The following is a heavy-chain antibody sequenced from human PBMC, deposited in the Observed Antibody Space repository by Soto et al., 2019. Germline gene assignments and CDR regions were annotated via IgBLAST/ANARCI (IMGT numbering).Heavy chain of an antibody. Sequence: QLQLQESGPGLVKPSETLSLTCTVSGGSISSSSYYWGWVRQPPGNGLEWIGSISYSGTTYYSPSLKSRVSLYLDTSKNQFSLKLSSVTAADTAVYYCARQGAYYYDTSGYEIDSWGQGTLFTVSS. D-gene: IGHD3-22*01. J-gene: IGHJ4*02. CDR2: ISYSGTT. CDR1: GGSISSSSYY. CDR3: ARQGAYYYDTSGYEIDS. V-gene: IGHV4-39*01.